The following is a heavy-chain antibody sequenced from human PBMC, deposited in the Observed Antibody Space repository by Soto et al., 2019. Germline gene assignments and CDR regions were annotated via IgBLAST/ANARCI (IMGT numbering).Heavy chain of an antibody. CDR3: TRVLAVAGFYYFDY. Sequence: EVQLLESGGGLVQPGGSLEVSCRASGFNFGNYAMSWVRQAPGKGPEWVSSVGGSGSDTDYADSVRGRFTISRDNSKNTLYLHMNSLKTEDTAMYYCTRVLAVAGFYYFDYWGQGTLVTVSS. V-gene: IGHV3-23*01. J-gene: IGHJ4*02. CDR1: GFNFGNYA. D-gene: IGHD6-19*01. CDR2: VGGSGSDT.